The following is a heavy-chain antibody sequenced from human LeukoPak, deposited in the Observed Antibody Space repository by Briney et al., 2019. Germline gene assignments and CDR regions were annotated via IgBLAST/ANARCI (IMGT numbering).Heavy chain of an antibody. CDR2: INLNSGGT. J-gene: IGHJ4*02. D-gene: IGHD6-25*01. Sequence: ASVKVSCKPSGYTFTGYYIHWVRQAPGQGLEWMGWINLNSGGTNVAPKFQDRVTMTRDTSINTVYMDLTRLRSDDTAVYFCAKEYPRIAAAGTQKKLLDYWGQGTVVTVSP. V-gene: IGHV1-2*07. CDR3: AKEYPRIAAAGTQKKLLDY. CDR1: GYTFTGYY.